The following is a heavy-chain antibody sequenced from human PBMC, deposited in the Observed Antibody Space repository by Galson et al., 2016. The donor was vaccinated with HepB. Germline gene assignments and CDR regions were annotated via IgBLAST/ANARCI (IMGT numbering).Heavy chain of an antibody. J-gene: IGHJ6*02. Sequence: SLRLSCAASGFTFSNYVMNWVRQAPGKGLEWVSAISGSGTNTYYEDSVKGRFTISRDNSKNTLCLQMNSLRAEDTAVYYCAKSLLGVTLVSYYYGMDVWGQGTTVTVSS. CDR3: AKSLLGVTLVSYYYGMDV. CDR1: GFTFSNYV. D-gene: IGHD2-21*02. V-gene: IGHV3-23*01. CDR2: ISGSGTNT.